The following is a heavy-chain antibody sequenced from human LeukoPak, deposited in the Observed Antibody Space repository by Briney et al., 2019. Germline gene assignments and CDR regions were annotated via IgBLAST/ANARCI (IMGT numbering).Heavy chain of an antibody. Sequence: GGSLRLSCAASGFTFSSYAMSWVRQAPGKGLEWVSAISGSGGSTYYADSLKGRFTISRDNSKNTLYLQMNSLRVEDTAVYYCAKQRTQWLVQTPFDYWGQGTLVTVSS. J-gene: IGHJ4*02. D-gene: IGHD6-19*01. CDR2: ISGSGGST. V-gene: IGHV3-23*01. CDR1: GFTFSSYA. CDR3: AKQRTQWLVQTPFDY.